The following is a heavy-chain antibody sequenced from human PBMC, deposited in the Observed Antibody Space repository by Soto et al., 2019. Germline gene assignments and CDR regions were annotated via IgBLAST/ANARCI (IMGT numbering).Heavy chain of an antibody. CDR1: GYTFTSYY. CDR3: ARDLSGWYYFDY. D-gene: IGHD6-19*01. V-gene: IGHV1-46*01. CDR2: INPSGGST. J-gene: IGHJ4*02. Sequence: ASVKVSSKASGYTFTSYYMHWLRQAPGQGLEWMGIINPSGGSTSYAQKFQGRVTMTRGTSTSTVYMELSSLRSEDTAVYYCARDLSGWYYFDYWGQGTLVTVSS.